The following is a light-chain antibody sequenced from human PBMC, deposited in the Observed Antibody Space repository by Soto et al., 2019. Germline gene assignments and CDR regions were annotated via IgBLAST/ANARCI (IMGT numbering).Light chain of an antibody. CDR1: QSISTN. V-gene: IGKV3-15*01. Sequence: EIVMTQSPATLSVSPGERATLSCRASQSISTNLAWYQQKPGQAPRLLIYGAATRATGIPARFSGSGSGTDFTLTISSLQSEDFAVYYCQHYSTWPPERFGQGTKVDIK. CDR3: QHYSTWPPER. CDR2: GAA. J-gene: IGKJ1*01.